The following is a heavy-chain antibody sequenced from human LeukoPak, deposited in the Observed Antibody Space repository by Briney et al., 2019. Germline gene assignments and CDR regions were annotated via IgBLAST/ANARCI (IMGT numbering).Heavy chain of an antibody. D-gene: IGHD6-13*01. CDR2: ITGSGDTT. J-gene: IGHJ4*02. CDR1: GFTFSSYS. V-gene: IGHV3-23*01. CDR3: VKDYSTIAAAANPLFDY. Sequence: PGGSLRLSCAASGFTFSSYSMNWVRQAPGKGLEWVSGITGSGDTTFYADSVKGRFTISRDNSKNTLYLQMHSLRVEDTAVYYCVKDYSTIAAAANPLFDYWGQGALVTVSS.